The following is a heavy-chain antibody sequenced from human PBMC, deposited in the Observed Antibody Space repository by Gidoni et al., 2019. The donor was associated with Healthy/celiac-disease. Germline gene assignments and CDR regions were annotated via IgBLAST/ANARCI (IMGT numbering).Heavy chain of an antibody. J-gene: IGHJ4*02. V-gene: IGHV3-33*08. D-gene: IGHD4-17*01. CDR1: GCTCSSYG. Sequence: QVQLVESGGGVVQPGRSLRLSCAASGCTCSSYGMHWVRQAPGKGLECVAVIWYDGSNKDYADSVKGRFTISRDNSKNTLYLQMTSLRAEDTAVYYCARDLGRTTVTTRLFDYWGQGTLVTVSS. CDR3: ARDLGRTTVTTRLFDY. CDR2: IWYDGSNK.